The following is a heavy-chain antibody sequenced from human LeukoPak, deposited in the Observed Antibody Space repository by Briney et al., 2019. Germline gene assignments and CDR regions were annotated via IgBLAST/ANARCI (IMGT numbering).Heavy chain of an antibody. J-gene: IGHJ3*02. Sequence: GGSLRLSCGVSGFNFGDYYMAWIRQAPGKGLEWVAVISYDGSNKYYADSVKGRFTISRDNSKNTLYLQMNSLRAEDTAVYYCARGGDSSGYFHESFAFDIWGQGTMVTVSS. CDR2: ISYDGSNK. CDR3: ARGGDSSGYFHESFAFDI. D-gene: IGHD3-22*01. CDR1: GFNFGDYY. V-gene: IGHV3-30-3*01.